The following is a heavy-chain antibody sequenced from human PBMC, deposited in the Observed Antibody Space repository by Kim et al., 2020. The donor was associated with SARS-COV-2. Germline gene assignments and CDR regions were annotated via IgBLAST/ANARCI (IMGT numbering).Heavy chain of an antibody. CDR2: ISYDGSNK. CDR3: AKEGGYSGYVPHPFDY. CDR1: GFTFSSYG. Sequence: GGSLRLSCAASGFTFSSYGMHWVRQAPGKGLEWVAVISYDGSNKYYADSVKGRFTISRDNSKNTLYLQMNSLRAEDTAVYYCAKEGGYSGYVPHPFDYWGQGTLVTVSS. V-gene: IGHV3-30*18. D-gene: IGHD5-12*01. J-gene: IGHJ4*02.